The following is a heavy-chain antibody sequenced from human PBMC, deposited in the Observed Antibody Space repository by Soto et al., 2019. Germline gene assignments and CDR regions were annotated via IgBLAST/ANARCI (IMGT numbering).Heavy chain of an antibody. CDR3: ARDRDFALWFGESNNWFDP. CDR1: GVTFISYG. Sequence: GGSLTLSCAASGVTFISYGMHWVRQAPGKGLEWVAVIWYDGSNKYYADSVKGRFTISRDNSKNTLYLQMNSLRAEDTAVYYCARDRDFALWFGESNNWFDPWGQGTLVTVSS. V-gene: IGHV3-33*01. J-gene: IGHJ5*02. CDR2: IWYDGSNK. D-gene: IGHD3-10*01.